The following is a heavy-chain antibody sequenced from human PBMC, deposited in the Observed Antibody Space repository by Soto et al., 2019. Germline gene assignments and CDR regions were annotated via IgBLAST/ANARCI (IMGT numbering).Heavy chain of an antibody. CDR2: IYYSGST. J-gene: IGHJ3*02. Sequence: QVQLQESGPGLVKPSETLSLTCTVSGGSISSYYWSWIRQPPGKGLEWIGYIYYSGSTNYNPSINSRVTISVDTSKNQFYLKLSSVTAADTAVYYCARQGGGVAFDIWGQGTMVTVAS. D-gene: IGHD2-8*01. CDR1: GGSISSYY. CDR3: ARQGGGVAFDI. V-gene: IGHV4-59*08.